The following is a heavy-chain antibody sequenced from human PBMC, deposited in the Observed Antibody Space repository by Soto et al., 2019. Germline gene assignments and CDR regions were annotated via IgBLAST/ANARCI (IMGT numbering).Heavy chain of an antibody. D-gene: IGHD6-6*01. CDR2: IYYSGST. V-gene: IGHV4-59*08. CDR3: ASRYGSCFDY. CDR1: GGSISSYY. J-gene: IGHJ4*02. Sequence: QVQLQESGPGLVKPSETLSLTCTVSGGSISSYYWSWIRQPPGKGLEWIGYIYYSGSTNYNPSLTPXAXTXXDTSTTQSSLTLSSVTAADTAVYFCASRYGSCFDYWGQGTLVTVSS.